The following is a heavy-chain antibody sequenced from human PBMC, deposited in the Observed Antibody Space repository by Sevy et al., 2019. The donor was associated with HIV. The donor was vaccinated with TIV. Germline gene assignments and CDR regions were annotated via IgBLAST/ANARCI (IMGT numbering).Heavy chain of an antibody. D-gene: IGHD3-16*01. CDR3: AGGAQYDGADWGFDY. J-gene: IGHJ4*02. CDR2: ASRGGYTI. Sequence: GGSLRLSCAASGFIFSDYYMAWVRQAPGKGLEWISYASRGGYTIYYADSVEGRFSISRDDAKDSLFLQMESLRAEDTAFYYGAGGAQYDGADWGFDYWGQGALVTVSS. V-gene: IGHV3-11*01. CDR1: GFIFSDYY.